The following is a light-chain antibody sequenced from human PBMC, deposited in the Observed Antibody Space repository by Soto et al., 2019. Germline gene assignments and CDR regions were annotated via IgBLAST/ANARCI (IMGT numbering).Light chain of an antibody. CDR2: RNN. J-gene: IGLJ1*01. Sequence: QSVLNQPPSASGTPGQRGTISCSGSSSNIGSNYVYWYQQLPGTAPKLLIYRNNQRPSGVPDRFSGSKSGTSASLAISGLRAEDEADYYCAAWDDSLSGRGVFGTGTKVTVL. V-gene: IGLV1-47*01. CDR1: SSNIGSNY. CDR3: AAWDDSLSGRGV.